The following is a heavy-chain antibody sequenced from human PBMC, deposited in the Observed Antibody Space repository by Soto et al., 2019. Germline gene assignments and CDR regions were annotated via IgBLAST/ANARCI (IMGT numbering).Heavy chain of an antibody. Sequence: LRLSCEASGFTLSTYSMNWVRQAPGKGLEWVSSISNSGYYIYYADSMKGRFTISRDNAKNSLYLQVNSLRAEDTAVYYCARDYSSSSEGYFDYWGLGTLVTVSS. CDR3: ARDYSSSSEGYFDY. CDR1: GFTLSTYS. V-gene: IGHV3-21*01. D-gene: IGHD6-6*01. J-gene: IGHJ4*01. CDR2: ISNSGYYI.